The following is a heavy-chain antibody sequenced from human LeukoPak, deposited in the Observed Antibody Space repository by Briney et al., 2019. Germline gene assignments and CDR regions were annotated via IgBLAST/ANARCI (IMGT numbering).Heavy chain of an antibody. Sequence: SETLSLTCTVSGGSISSSSYYWGWIRQPPGKGLEWIGSIYYSGSTYYNPSLKSRVTISVDTSKNQFSLKLSSVTAADTAVYYCALVVPAAMGNLDYWGQGTLVTVSS. CDR3: ALVVPAAMGNLDY. V-gene: IGHV4-39*01. J-gene: IGHJ4*01. CDR1: GGSISSSSYY. CDR2: IYYSGST. D-gene: IGHD2-2*01.